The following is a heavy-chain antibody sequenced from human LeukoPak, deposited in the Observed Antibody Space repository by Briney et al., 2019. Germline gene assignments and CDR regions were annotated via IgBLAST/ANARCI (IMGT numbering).Heavy chain of an antibody. Sequence: GGSLRLSCTASGFTFSGYSMNWIRQAPGKGLEWVSSFGTRSTSIYHAGSVKGRFAISRDNAKNSLYLQMNSLRAEDTALYDCAREVSEGFDFWGQGTLVTVSS. CDR2: FGTRSTSI. V-gene: IGHV3-21*01. CDR3: AREVSEGFDF. D-gene: IGHD3-22*01. CDR1: GFTFSGYS. J-gene: IGHJ4*02.